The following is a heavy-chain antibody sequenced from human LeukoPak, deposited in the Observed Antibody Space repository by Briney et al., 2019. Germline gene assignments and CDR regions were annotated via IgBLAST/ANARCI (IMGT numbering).Heavy chain of an antibody. D-gene: IGHD2-15*01. V-gene: IGHV4-31*03. J-gene: IGHJ1*01. CDR3: ARSLRYCGGGSCYSGYFQY. CDR2: IYFSGST. Sequence: SETLSLTCSVSGGSISSGGYYWSWIRQHPGKGLEWIGYIYFSGSTYYNPSLKSRVTMSLDTSKNQFSLRLSSVTAADTAVYYCARSLRYCGGGSCYSGYFQYWGQGTLVTVSS. CDR1: GGSISSGGYY.